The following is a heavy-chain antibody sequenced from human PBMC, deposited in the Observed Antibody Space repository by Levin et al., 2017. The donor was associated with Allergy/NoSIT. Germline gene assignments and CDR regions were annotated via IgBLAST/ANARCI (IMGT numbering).Heavy chain of an antibody. V-gene: IGHV4-59*01. CDR3: ARDSATAGCWLDS. CDR2: VSNSGIT. J-gene: IGHJ5*01. CDR1: GVSISRYY. Sequence: SETLSLTRTVSGVSISRYYWMWIRQPPGKGLEWIAYVSNSGITNYNPSLKSRVTISLDTSKNQLSLKLNSLTAADTAVYYCARDSATAGCWLDSWGQGTLVTVSS. D-gene: IGHD6-13*01.